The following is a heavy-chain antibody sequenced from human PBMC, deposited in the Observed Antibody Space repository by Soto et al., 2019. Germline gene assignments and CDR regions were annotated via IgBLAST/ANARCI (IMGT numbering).Heavy chain of an antibody. Sequence: SEPLSLTCAVFGGSFSGYFWSWVRQPPGRGLDWIGEIGHSGSTNYNPSLKSRVTISIDTSKNQFSLKLSSVTAADTAVYYCARGRHFYGIDYWGQGALVTVYS. CDR2: IGHSGST. CDR3: ARGRHFYGIDY. J-gene: IGHJ4*02. V-gene: IGHV4-34*01. CDR1: GGSFSGYF. D-gene: IGHD3-10*01.